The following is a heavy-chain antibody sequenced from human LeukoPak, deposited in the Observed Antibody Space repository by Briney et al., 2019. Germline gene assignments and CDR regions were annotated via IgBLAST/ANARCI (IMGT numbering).Heavy chain of an antibody. CDR3: AKGAQGSSWYLFDY. J-gene: IGHJ4*02. D-gene: IGHD6-13*01. Sequence: GGSLRLSCAASGFTVSSNYMSWVRQAPGKGLEWVSVIYSGGSTYYADSVKGRFTISRDNSKNTLYLQMNSLRAEDTAEYYCAKGAQGSSWYLFDYWGQGTLVTVSS. V-gene: IGHV3-53*01. CDR1: GFTVSSNY. CDR2: IYSGGST.